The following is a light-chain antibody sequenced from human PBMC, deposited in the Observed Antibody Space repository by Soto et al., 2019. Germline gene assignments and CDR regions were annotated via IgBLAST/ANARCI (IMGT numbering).Light chain of an antibody. CDR1: QSVSSD. Sequence: EIVMTQSPATLSVSPGERATLSCRASQSVSSDLAWYQHKPGQAPRLLLYGASTRATGIPARFSGRGSGTEFTLTISSLQSEDSAVYYCQQYHKWPPITFGQGTRLEIK. CDR3: QQYHKWPPIT. CDR2: GAS. J-gene: IGKJ5*01. V-gene: IGKV3-15*01.